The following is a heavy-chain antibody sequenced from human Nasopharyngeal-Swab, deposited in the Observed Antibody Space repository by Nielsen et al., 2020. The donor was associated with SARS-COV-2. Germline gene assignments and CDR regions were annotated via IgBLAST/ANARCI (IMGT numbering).Heavy chain of an antibody. CDR1: GVIFSKYW. J-gene: IGHJ4*02. CDR2: VNQDGSRT. V-gene: IGHV3-74*01. D-gene: IGHD4-17*01. CDR3: ARDPDDYGDSFDY. Sequence: GESLKISCVASGVIFSKYWMHWVRQAPGKGLVWVSRVNQDGSRTDYADSVKGRFTISRDNAKNTLYLHMNSLRAEDTAVYYCARDPDDYGDSFDYWGQGTLVTVSS.